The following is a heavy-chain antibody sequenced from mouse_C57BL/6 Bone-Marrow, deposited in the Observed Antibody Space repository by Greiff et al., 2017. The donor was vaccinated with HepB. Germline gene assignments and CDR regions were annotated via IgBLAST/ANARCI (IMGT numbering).Heavy chain of an antibody. D-gene: IGHD1-1*01. Sequence: VQLQQSGAELARPGASVKMSCKASGYTFTSYTMHWVKQRPGQGLEWIGYINPSSGYTKYNQKFKDKATLTADKSSSTAYMQLSSLTSEDSAVYFCARRGSSAWFAYWGQGTLVTVSA. CDR1: GYTFTSYT. V-gene: IGHV1-4*01. CDR3: ARRGSSAWFAY. CDR2: INPSSGYT. J-gene: IGHJ3*01.